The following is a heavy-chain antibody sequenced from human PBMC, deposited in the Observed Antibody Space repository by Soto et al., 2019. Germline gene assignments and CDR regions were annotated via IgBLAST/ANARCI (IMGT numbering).Heavy chain of an antibody. V-gene: IGHV1-69*13. D-gene: IGHD2-15*01. J-gene: IGHJ5*02. CDR3: ARENSQTYGTPAARSWFPP. Sequence: GSSVKVSCKASGGTVSSYALSWVRQAPGQGLEWMGGIIPIFGTANYAQKFQGRVTITADESTSTADMELSSLRSEDTAGYDGARENSQTYGTPAARSWFPPWVQGTTVTVS. CDR1: GGTVSSYA. CDR2: IIPIFGTA.